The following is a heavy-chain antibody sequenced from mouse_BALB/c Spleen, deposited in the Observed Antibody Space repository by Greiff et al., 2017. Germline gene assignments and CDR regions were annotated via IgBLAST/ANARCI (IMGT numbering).Heavy chain of an antibody. V-gene: IGHV2-9*02. CDR1: GFSLTSYG. CDR2: IWAGGST. D-gene: IGHD1-1*01. CDR3: ARAIYYYGSSYVGDAMDY. Sequence: VKLMESGPGLVAPSQSLSITCTVSGFSLTSYGVHWVRQPPGKGLEWLGVIWAGGSTNYNSALMSRLSISKDNSKSQVFLKMNSLQTDDTAMYYCARAIYYYGSSYVGDAMDYWGQGTSVTVSS. J-gene: IGHJ4*01.